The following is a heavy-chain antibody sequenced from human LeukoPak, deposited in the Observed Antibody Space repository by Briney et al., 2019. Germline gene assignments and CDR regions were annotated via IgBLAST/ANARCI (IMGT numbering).Heavy chain of an antibody. D-gene: IGHD3-10*01. V-gene: IGHV4-34*01. CDR3: ARVRENRITMVRGVKLIDY. J-gene: IGHJ4*02. Sequence: SETLSLTCAVYGGSFSGYYWSWIRQPPGKGLEWIGEINHSGSTNYNPSLKSRVTISVDTSKNQFSLKLSSVTAADTAVYYCARVRENRITMVRGVKLIDYWGQGTLVTVSS. CDR1: GGSFSGYY. CDR2: INHSGST.